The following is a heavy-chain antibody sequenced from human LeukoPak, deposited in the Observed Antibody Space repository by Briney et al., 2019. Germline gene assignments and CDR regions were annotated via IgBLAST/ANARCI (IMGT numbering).Heavy chain of an antibody. D-gene: IGHD5-24*01. CDR2: ITSSGSTI. V-gene: IGHV3-48*03. J-gene: IGHJ4*02. CDR1: GFTFSSYE. Sequence: GGSLRLSCAASGFTFSSYEMNWVRQAPGKGLEWISYITSSGSTIYDADSVKGRFTISRDNAKNSAYLQMNSLRAEDTAVYYCARDPGRDDYNSYYFDYWGQGTLATVSS. CDR3: ARDPGRDDYNSYYFDY.